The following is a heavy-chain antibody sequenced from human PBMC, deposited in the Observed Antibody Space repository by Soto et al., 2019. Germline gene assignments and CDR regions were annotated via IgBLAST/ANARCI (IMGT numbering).Heavy chain of an antibody. V-gene: IGHV5-51*01. Sequence: GESLKISCKGSGYSFTSYWIGWVRQMPGKGLEWMGIIYPGDSDTRYSPSFQGQVTISADKSISTAYLQMNSLRAEDTAVYYCAKPSQGALYYYGMDVWGQGTTVTVSS. CDR1: GYSFTSYW. CDR3: AKPSQGALYYYGMDV. J-gene: IGHJ6*02. CDR2: IYPGDSDT.